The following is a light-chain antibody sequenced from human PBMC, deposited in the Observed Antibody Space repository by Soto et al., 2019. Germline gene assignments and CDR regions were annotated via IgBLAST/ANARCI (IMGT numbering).Light chain of an antibody. CDR1: QSVGTN. CDR3: QQYKDWPPVT. V-gene: IGKV3-15*01. J-gene: IGKJ4*01. CDR2: GAS. Sequence: MTQSPVTLSVSPGESATLSCRASQSVGTNLAWYQQKPGQAPRLLIYGASTRATGFPARFSGSGSGTEFTLTINSLQSEDSAVYYCQQYKDWPPVTFGGGTKVDIK.